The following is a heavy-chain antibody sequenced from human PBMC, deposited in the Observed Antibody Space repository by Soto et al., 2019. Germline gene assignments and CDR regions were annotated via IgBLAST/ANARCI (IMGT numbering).Heavy chain of an antibody. CDR2: ISSSSSTI. J-gene: IGHJ4*02. Sequence: AGGSLRLSCAASGFTFSSYSMNWVRQAPGKGLEWVSYISSSSSTIYYADSVKGRFTISRDNAKNSLYLQMNSLRDEDTAVYYCASSEIHNYYDSSGPPGYWGQGTLVTVSS. V-gene: IGHV3-48*02. CDR1: GFTFSSYS. CDR3: ASSEIHNYYDSSGPPGY. D-gene: IGHD3-22*01.